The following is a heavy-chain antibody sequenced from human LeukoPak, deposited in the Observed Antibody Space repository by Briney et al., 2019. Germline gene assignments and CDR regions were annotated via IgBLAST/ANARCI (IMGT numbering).Heavy chain of an antibody. Sequence: PGGSLRLSCAASGFTFSSYGMHWVRQAPGRGLEWVAFIRYDGSNKYYVDSVKGGFTIARDNSKNPLYLKMNRLRAQDTALYYCGTGSSGCWYGRLDSWGQGTLVTVSS. CDR2: IRYDGSNK. J-gene: IGHJ4*02. V-gene: IGHV3-30*02. CDR1: GFTFSSYG. D-gene: IGHD6-19*01. CDR3: GTGSSGCWYGRLDS.